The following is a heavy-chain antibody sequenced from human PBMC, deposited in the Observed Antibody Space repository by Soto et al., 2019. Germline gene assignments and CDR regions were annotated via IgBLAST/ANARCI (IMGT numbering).Heavy chain of an antibody. V-gene: IGHV3-21*01. CDR1: GFTFSSYS. CDR3: SRDINYYDNSGYPSLALDY. Sequence: GGSLRLSCVASGFTFSSYSMNWVRQAPGKGLEWVSSISRTSSSRDYVDSVKGRFTISRDNRKNSVSLQMNSLRVEDTAVYYCSRDINYYDNSGYPSLALDYWGQGT. D-gene: IGHD3-22*01. CDR2: ISRTSSSR. J-gene: IGHJ4*02.